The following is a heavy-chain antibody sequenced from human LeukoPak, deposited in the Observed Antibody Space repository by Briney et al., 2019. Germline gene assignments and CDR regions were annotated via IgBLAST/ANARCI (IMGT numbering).Heavy chain of an antibody. CDR1: GFTVSSNY. J-gene: IGHJ4*02. V-gene: IGHV3-66*01. D-gene: IGHD3-22*01. CDR2: IYSGGST. Sequence: PGGSLRLSCAASGFTVSSNYMSWVRQAPGKGLEWVSVIYSGGSTYYADSVKGRFTISRDNSKNTLYLQMNSLRAEDTAVYYCARDHQYYDSSGYYRIFDYWGQGTLVTVSS. CDR3: ARDHQYYDSSGYYRIFDY.